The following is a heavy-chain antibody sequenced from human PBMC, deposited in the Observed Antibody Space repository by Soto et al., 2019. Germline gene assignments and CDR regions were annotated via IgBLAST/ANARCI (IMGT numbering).Heavy chain of an antibody. D-gene: IGHD3-22*01. Sequence: GGSLRLSCVASGFSFRDYYMIWIRQAPGKGLEWVSYVSSGSTYTNYAESVKGRFTISRDDAKNSLFLQMNSLRVEDTAVYYCAKAQSYYDPSAGFDMWGQGTMVTVSS. CDR2: VSSGSTYT. CDR3: AKAQSYYDPSAGFDM. J-gene: IGHJ3*02. CDR1: GFSFRDYY. V-gene: IGHV3-11*03.